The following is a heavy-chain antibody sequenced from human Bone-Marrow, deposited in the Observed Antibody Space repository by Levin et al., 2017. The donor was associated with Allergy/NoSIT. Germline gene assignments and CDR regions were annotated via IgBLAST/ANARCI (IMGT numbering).Heavy chain of an antibody. CDR1: GGSISSGGYY. CDR2: IYYSGST. V-gene: IGHV4-31*03. Sequence: SETLSLTCTVSGGSISSGGYYWSWIRQHPGKGLEWIGYIYYSGSTYYNPSIKSRVTISVDTSKNQFSLKLSSVTAADTAVYYCARGSQVRAGTPPNWFDPWGQGTLVTVSS. CDR3: ARGSQVRAGTPPNWFDP. J-gene: IGHJ5*02. D-gene: IGHD6-19*01.